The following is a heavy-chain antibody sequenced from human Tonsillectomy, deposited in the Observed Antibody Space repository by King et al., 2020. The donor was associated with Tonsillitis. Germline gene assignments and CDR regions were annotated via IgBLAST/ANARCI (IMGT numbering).Heavy chain of an antibody. J-gene: IGHJ4*02. Sequence: QLVQSGGVVVQPGGSLRLSCAASGFSFDEYTMHWVRQPPGKGLEWVSLITWDGGSPYYADSVKGRFTISRDNSKDSLYLQMNTLRTEDTALYYCAKASGVFGSVKYPLHYFDYWGQGTLVTVPS. CDR2: ITWDGGSP. CDR3: AKASGVFGSVKYPLHYFDY. D-gene: IGHD3-10*01. V-gene: IGHV3-43*01. CDR1: GFSFDEYT.